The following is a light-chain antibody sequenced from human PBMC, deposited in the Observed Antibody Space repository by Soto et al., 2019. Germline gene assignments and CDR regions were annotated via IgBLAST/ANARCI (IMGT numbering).Light chain of an antibody. J-gene: IGKJ1*01. CDR2: GAS. Sequence: ESVLTQSPGTLSLSPGERATLSCRASQSFSSGYLAWYQQKPGQAPRLLIFGASSRATGIPDRFSGSGSGTDFTLTISRLEPEDFAMYYCHQYYDSPRTFGQGTKVDIK. CDR1: QSFSSGY. CDR3: HQYYDSPRT. V-gene: IGKV3-20*01.